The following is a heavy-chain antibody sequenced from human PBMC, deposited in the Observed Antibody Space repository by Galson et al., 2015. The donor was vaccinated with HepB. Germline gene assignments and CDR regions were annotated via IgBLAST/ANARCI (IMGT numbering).Heavy chain of an antibody. CDR3: ARQACSGGCYTDWFDP. CDR1: GGSISPYF. J-gene: IGHJ5*02. Sequence: TLSLTCSVSGGSISPYFWSWMRQPPGKGLEWIGYVYYSGGTRYNPSLESRVTISVDTSKNQFSLKLNSVTAADTAVYYCARQACSGGCYTDWFDPWGQGTLVTIS. V-gene: IGHV4-59*08. D-gene: IGHD2-15*01. CDR2: VYYSGGT.